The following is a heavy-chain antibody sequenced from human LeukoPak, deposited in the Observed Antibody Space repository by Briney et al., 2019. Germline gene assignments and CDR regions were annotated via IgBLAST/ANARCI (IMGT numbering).Heavy chain of an antibody. Sequence: PGGTLRLSCAASGFTFSNYWSWIRQPPGKGLEWIGEINHSGSTNYNPSLKSRVTISVDTSKNQFSLKLSSVTAADTAVYYCARQYYYYMDVWGKGTTVTVSS. J-gene: IGHJ6*03. CDR2: INHSGST. V-gene: IGHV4-34*01. CDR3: ARQYYYYMDV. CDR1: GFTFSNY.